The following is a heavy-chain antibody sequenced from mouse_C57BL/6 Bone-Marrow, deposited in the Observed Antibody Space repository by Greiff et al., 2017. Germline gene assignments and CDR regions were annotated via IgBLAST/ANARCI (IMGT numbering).Heavy chain of an antibody. J-gene: IGHJ3*01. V-gene: IGHV14-2*01. CDR1: GFNIKDYY. Sequence: VQLKQSGAELVKPGASVKLSCTASGFNIKDYYMHWVKQRTEQGLEWIGRIDPEDGETKYAPKFPGKATITADTSSNTAYLQLSSLTSEDTAVYYCARGYGSSPFAYWGQGTLVTVSA. CDR2: IDPEDGET. D-gene: IGHD1-1*01. CDR3: ARGYGSSPFAY.